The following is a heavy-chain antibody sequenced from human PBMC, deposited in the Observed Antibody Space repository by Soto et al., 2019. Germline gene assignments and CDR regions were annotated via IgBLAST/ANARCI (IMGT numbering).Heavy chain of an antibody. CDR2: INDSGSA. V-gene: IGHV4-34*01. CDR3: AGLRGYYYYIDV. CDR1: GASSGTYY. J-gene: IGHJ6*03. D-gene: IGHD3-10*01. Sequence: QVQLQQWGAGLLKPSETLSLTCAVHGASSGTYYWTWIRQPPGKGLEWIGEINDSGSANHNPSLKSRVIISVDTSQNQFSLRLNSVTAADTAVYYCAGLRGYYYYIDVWGEGTTVTVSS.